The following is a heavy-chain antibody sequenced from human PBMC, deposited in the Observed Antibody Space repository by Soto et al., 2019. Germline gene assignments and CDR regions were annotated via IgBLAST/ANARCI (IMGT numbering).Heavy chain of an antibody. J-gene: IGHJ4*02. CDR1: GYTFTSYG. V-gene: IGHV1-18*01. CDR2: ISAYNGNT. Sequence: ASVKVSCKASGYTFTSYGVSRVRQAPGQGLEWMGWISAYNGNTNYAQKLQGRVTMTTDTSTSTAYMELRSLRSDDTAVYYCARDRGDGYNYIPYYFDYWGQGTLVTVSS. D-gene: IGHD3-10*01. CDR3: ARDRGDGYNYIPYYFDY.